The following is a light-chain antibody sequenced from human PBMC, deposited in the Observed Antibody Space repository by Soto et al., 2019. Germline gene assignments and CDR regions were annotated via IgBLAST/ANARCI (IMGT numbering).Light chain of an antibody. CDR1: QNINSW. CDR2: HAS. CDR3: LQDINYPWT. J-gene: IGKJ1*01. Sequence: DIQMTQSPSTLSASVGDRVSITCRASQNINSWLAWYQQKPGTAPKVLIYHASNLQSGVPSRFSGSGSGTEFTLTISSLQPDDFATYYCLQDINYPWTFGQGTKVDIK. V-gene: IGKV1-5*01.